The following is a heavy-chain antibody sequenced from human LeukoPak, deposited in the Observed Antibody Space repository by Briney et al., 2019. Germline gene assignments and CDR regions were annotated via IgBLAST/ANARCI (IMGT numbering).Heavy chain of an antibody. Sequence: GGSLRLSCAASGFTFSSYGMHWVRQAPGKGLEWVAVIWYDGSNKYYAEFVKGRFTISRDNSKNTLYLQMNSLRAEDTAVYYCASYVLGDAFDIWGQGTMVTVSS. CDR2: IWYDGSNK. D-gene: IGHD3-16*01. CDR1: GFTFSSYG. J-gene: IGHJ3*02. CDR3: ASYVLGDAFDI. V-gene: IGHV3-33*01.